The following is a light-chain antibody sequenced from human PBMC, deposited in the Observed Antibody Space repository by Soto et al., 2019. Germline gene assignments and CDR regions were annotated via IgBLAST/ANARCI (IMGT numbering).Light chain of an antibody. Sequence: EIVLTQSPGTLSLSPGERATLSCRASQSVSSSYFAWYQQRFGQAPRLLIYGASSRATGIPDRFSGSGSGTDFTLTISRLEPEDFAVYYCQQYGSSPRTFGQGTKV. CDR1: QSVSSSY. CDR3: QQYGSSPRT. V-gene: IGKV3-20*01. CDR2: GAS. J-gene: IGKJ1*01.